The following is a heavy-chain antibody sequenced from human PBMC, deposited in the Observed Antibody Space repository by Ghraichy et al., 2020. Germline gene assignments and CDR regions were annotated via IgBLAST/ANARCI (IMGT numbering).Heavy chain of an antibody. CDR3: VRHDDRGRLPPKIQAFDV. CDR1: GGSISSSGNY. J-gene: IGHJ3*01. Sequence: SETLSLTCSISGGSISSSGNYWGWIRQAPGKGLAWIGTICYDGRTYYDPSLESRITISVDTSKNQFSLKLSSVTAADTAVYYCVRHDDRGRLPPKIQAFDVWGHGTMVTVSS. D-gene: IGHD3-16*01. V-gene: IGHV4-39*01. CDR2: ICYDGRT.